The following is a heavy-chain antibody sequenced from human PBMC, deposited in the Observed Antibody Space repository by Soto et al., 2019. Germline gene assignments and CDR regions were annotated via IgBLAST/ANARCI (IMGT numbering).Heavy chain of an antibody. CDR3: AREPYGDSQYFDY. CDR1: GFTFNSLS. CDR2: VSYDGKVT. Sequence: QVQLVESGGDMFHAGTSLRLSCTGSGFTFNSLSLHWVRQGPDKGLEWVAVVSYDGKVTYYADSVKGRFTVSRDNSKNTMYLQANSLRAEVTAVYYCAREPYGDSQYFDYWGQGTPVTVSS. D-gene: IGHD2-21*02. V-gene: IGHV3-30*04. J-gene: IGHJ4*02.